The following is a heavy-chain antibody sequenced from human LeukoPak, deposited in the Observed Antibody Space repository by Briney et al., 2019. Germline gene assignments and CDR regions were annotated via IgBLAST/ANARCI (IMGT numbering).Heavy chain of an antibody. CDR2: IYHSGST. CDR1: GGSISSYY. Sequence: SSETLSLTCTVSGGSISSYYWSWIRQPPGKGLEWIGYIYHSGSTYYNPSLKSRVTISVDRSKNQFSLKLSSVTAADTAVYYCARMFRGDYFDYWGQGTLVTVSS. J-gene: IGHJ4*02. V-gene: IGHV4-59*12. D-gene: IGHD3-10*02. CDR3: ARMFRGDYFDY.